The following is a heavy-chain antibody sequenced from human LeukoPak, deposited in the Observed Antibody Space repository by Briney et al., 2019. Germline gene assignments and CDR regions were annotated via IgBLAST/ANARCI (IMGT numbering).Heavy chain of an antibody. CDR2: INWNGGST. V-gene: IGHV3-20*04. D-gene: IGHD3-22*01. Sequence: GGSLRLSCAASGFTFSSYWMSWVRQAPGKGLEWVSGINWNGGSTGYADSVKGRFTISRDNAKNSLYLQMNSLRAEDTALYYCARAVHYYDSSGYFDYWGQGTLVTVSS. CDR3: ARAVHYYDSSGYFDY. CDR1: GFTFSSYW. J-gene: IGHJ4*02.